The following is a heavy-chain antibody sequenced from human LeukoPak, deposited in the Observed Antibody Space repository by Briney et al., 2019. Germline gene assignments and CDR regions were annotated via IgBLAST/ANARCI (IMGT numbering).Heavy chain of an antibody. CDR2: IAHDGSRA. CDR3: TRYNNDHFDH. D-gene: IGHD1-14*01. V-gene: IGHV3-33*01. J-gene: IGHJ4*02. Sequence: GGSLRLSCAGSGFTFGGYGMHWFRQTPGKGLEWVAVIAHDGSRAFYADSVKGRFTISRDNSKNTMSVQMDDLRAEDTAVYYCTRYNNDHFDHWGQGTLVTVSS. CDR1: GFTFGGYG.